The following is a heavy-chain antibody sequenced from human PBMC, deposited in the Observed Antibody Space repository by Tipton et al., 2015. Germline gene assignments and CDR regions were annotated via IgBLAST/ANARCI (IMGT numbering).Heavy chain of an antibody. V-gene: IGHV3-33*01. CDR1: HFPFSNHG. J-gene: IGHJ6*02. CDR2: VYYDGREK. D-gene: IGHD3-3*01. Sequence: SLRLSCEASHFPFSNHGMHWVRQAPGKGLEWVALVYYDGREKHPADSVKGRFTISRDNSKKTVYLQMNNLRAEDTAVYYCARSFGVVNYQSACDVWGQGTTVTVSS. CDR3: ARSFGVVNYQSACDV.